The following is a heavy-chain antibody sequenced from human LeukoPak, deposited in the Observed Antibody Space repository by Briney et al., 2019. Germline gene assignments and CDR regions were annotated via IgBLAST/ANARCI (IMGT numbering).Heavy chain of an antibody. Sequence: SETLYLTCTVSGGSISSYYWSWIRQPPGKGLEWIGYIYYSGSTNYNPSLKSRVTISVDTSKNQFSLKLSSVTAADTAVYYCARGSSVYYYIMDYWGQGTLVTVSS. D-gene: IGHD3-22*01. CDR3: ARGSSVYYYIMDY. V-gene: IGHV4-59*01. J-gene: IGHJ4*02. CDR1: GGSISSYY. CDR2: IYYSGST.